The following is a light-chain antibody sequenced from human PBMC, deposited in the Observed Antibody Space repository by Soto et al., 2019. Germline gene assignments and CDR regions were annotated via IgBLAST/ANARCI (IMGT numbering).Light chain of an antibody. J-gene: IGLJ1*01. CDR3: CSYAGSPFYV. CDR2: DVT. V-gene: IGLV2-11*01. CDR1: SSDVGGYEY. Sequence: QSALTQPRSVSGSPGQSVTISCTGTSSDVGGYEYVSWYQQHPGKAPKLMIYDVTKRPSGVPDRFSGSRSGNTASLTISGLQTEDEPDYYCCSYAGSPFYVFGIGTKLTVL.